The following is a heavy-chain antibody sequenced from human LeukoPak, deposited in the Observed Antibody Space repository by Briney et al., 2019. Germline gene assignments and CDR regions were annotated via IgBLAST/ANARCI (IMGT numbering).Heavy chain of an antibody. Sequence: ASVKVSCTASGYTFTGYYMHWVRQAPGQGLEWMGWINPNSADTNYAQKFQGRVTMTRDTSISTAYMELSRLRSDDTAVYYCARASGDSSGWYDDAFDIWGQGTMVTVSS. J-gene: IGHJ3*02. CDR1: GYTFTGYY. V-gene: IGHV1-2*02. D-gene: IGHD6-19*01. CDR2: INPNSADT. CDR3: ARASGDSSGWYDDAFDI.